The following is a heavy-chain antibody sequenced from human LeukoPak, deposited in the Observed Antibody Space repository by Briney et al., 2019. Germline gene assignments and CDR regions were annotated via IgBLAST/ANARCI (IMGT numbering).Heavy chain of an antibody. D-gene: IGHD1-26*01. Sequence: GGSLRLSCAASGFTFSSYVMSWVRQAPGKGLGWVSALSGSGGSIYYADSVKGRFTISRDNSKNTLYLQMNSLRAEDTAVYYCAKDRRGSYPGGYFDYWGQGTLVTVSS. CDR2: LSGSGGSI. J-gene: IGHJ4*02. CDR3: AKDRRGSYPGGYFDY. CDR1: GFTFSSYV. V-gene: IGHV3-23*01.